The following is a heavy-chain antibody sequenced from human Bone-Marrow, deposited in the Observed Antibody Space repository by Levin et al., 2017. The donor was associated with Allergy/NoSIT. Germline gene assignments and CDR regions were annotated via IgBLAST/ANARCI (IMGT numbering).Heavy chain of an antibody. Sequence: PGGSLRLSCKASGYTFTSYAMNWVRQAPGQGLEWMGWINTNTGNPTYAQGFTGRFVFSLDTSVSTAYLQISSLKAEDTAVYYCARAGVVGPNWFDPWGQGTLVTVSS. V-gene: IGHV7-4-1*02. CDR1: GYTFTSYA. J-gene: IGHJ5*02. CDR3: ARAGVVGPNWFDP. CDR2: INTNTGNP. D-gene: IGHD3-3*01.